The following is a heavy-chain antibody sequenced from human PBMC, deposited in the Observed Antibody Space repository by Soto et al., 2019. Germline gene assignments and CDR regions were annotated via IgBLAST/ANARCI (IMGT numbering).Heavy chain of an antibody. D-gene: IGHD6-6*01. CDR3: ARDSLSIAARLRSEYYYYGMDV. V-gene: IGHV4-61*01. CDR1: GGSVSSVSYY. CDR2: NYYSGST. Sequence: SETLSLTCTVSGGSVSSVSYYWSWMRQPPGKGREWTGYNYYSGSTNYNPTLKRRVTISVDTSKNQFSLKLSSVTAADTAVYYCARDSLSIAARLRSEYYYYGMDVWGQGTTVTVSS. J-gene: IGHJ6*02.